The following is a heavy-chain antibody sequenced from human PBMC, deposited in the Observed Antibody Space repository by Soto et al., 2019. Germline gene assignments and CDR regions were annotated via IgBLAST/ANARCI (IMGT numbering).Heavy chain of an antibody. CDR2: IYYSGST. D-gene: IGHD5-18*01. V-gene: IGHV4-59*01. Sequence: SETLSPTCTVSGGSISSYYWSWIRQPPGKGLEWIGYIYYSGSTNYNPSLKSRVTISVDTSKNQFSLKLSSVTAADTAVYYCARGYSYGYGVALYGMDVWGQGTTVTVSS. CDR3: ARGYSYGYGVALYGMDV. CDR1: GGSISSYY. J-gene: IGHJ6*02.